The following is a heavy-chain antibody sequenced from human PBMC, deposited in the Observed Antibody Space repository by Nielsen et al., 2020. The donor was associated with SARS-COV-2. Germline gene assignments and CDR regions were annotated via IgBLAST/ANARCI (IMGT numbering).Heavy chain of an antibody. Sequence: ASVKVSCKASGYTFTSYGISWVRQAPGQGLEWMGWISAYNGNTNYAQKLQGRVTMTTDTSTSTAYMELRSLRSGDTAVYYCARVPIVLMVYAIQGYYYYYMDVWGKGTTVTVSS. CDR3: ARVPIVLMVYAIQGYYYYYMDV. V-gene: IGHV1-18*01. CDR2: ISAYNGNT. CDR1: GYTFTSYG. J-gene: IGHJ6*03. D-gene: IGHD2-8*01.